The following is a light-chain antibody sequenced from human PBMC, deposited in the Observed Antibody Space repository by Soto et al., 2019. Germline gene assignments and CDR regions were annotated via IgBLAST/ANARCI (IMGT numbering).Light chain of an antibody. CDR1: QSVSSY. V-gene: IGKV3-11*01. CDR2: DAS. CDR3: QQRSNWPRSIT. Sequence: EIVLTQSPGTLSLSPGERATLSFRASQSVSSYLAWYQQNPGQAPRLLIYDASNRATGIPARFSGSGSGTDFTLTISSLEPEDFAVYYCQQRSNWPRSITFGQGTRLEIK. J-gene: IGKJ5*01.